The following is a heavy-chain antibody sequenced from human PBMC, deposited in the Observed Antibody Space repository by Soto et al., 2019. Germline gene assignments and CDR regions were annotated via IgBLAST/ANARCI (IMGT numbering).Heavy chain of an antibody. CDR1: GGSISSGVYY. D-gene: IGHD3-10*01. CDR3: AIPYYYGSGRGRSMDV. CDR2: ISYSGST. J-gene: IGHJ6*02. Sequence: SETLSLTCTVSGGSISSGVYYWTWIRQPPGKGLEWIGYISYSGSTNYNPSLKSRVTISVDTSKNQFSLNLGSVIAADTAVYYCAIPYYYGSGRGRSMDVWGQGTTVTVSS. V-gene: IGHV4-61*08.